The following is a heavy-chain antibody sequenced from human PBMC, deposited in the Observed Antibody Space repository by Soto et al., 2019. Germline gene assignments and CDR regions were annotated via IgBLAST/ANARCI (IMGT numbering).Heavy chain of an antibody. CDR1: GFTVSSNY. CDR2: ISSSSSYI. D-gene: IGHD3-22*01. J-gene: IGHJ4*02. V-gene: IGHV3-21*01. CDR3: ATAETYYYDSSGYYPNY. Sequence: GGSLRLSCAASGFTVSSNYMSWVRQAPGKGLEWVSSISSSSSYIYYADSVKGRFTISRDNAKNSLYLQMNSLRAEDTAVYYCATAETYYYDSSGYYPNYWGQGTLVTVSS.